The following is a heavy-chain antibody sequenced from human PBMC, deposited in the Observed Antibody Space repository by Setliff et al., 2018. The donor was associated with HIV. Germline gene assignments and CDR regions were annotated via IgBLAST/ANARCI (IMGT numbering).Heavy chain of an antibody. CDR2: GYYSGST. D-gene: IGHD3-3*01. CDR3: ARSQPDTIFGVVIFDY. Sequence: SETLSLTCTVSGGSISSSGPGYYWGWVRQAPGGGLEWIGSGYYSGSTYYNPSLKSRVTISLDTSKNQLSLRLTSMTAADTALYYCARSQPDTIFGVVIFDYWGQGKMVTVSS. CDR1: GGSISSSGPGYY. V-gene: IGHV4-39*01. J-gene: IGHJ4*02.